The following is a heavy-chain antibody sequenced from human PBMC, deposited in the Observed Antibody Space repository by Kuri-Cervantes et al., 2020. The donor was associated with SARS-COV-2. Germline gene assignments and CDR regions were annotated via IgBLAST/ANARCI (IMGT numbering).Heavy chain of an antibody. J-gene: IGHJ4*02. CDR1: GYSIISGYY. D-gene: IGHD4-23*01. CDR2: IYHSGST. Sequence: SEILSLTFAASGYSIISGYYWGWIRQPPGKGLEWKGSIYHSGSTYYNPSLKSRVTISVDTSKNQLSLKLSSVTAADTAVYYCARSPVGGNSVDHFDYWGQGTPVTVSS. V-gene: IGHV4-38-2*01. CDR3: ARSPVGGNSVDHFDY.